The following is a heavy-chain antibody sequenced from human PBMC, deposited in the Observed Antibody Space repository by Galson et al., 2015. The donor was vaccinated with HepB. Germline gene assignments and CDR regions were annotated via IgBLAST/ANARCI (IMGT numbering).Heavy chain of an antibody. CDR2: ISGSGGNT. CDR3: AKDLSSLSRRLREIDY. Sequence: SLRLSCAASGFTFSSYAMSWVRQAPGKGLEWVSAISGSGGNTYYADSVKGRFTISRDNSKNTLYLQMNSLRAEDTAVYYCAKDLSSLSRRLREIDYWGQGTLVTVSS. V-gene: IGHV3-23*01. D-gene: IGHD4-17*01. J-gene: IGHJ4*02. CDR1: GFTFSSYA.